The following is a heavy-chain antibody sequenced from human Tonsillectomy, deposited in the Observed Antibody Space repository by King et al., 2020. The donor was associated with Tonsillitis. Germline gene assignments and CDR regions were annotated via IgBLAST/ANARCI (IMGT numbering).Heavy chain of an antibody. D-gene: IGHD4-17*01. J-gene: IGHJ3*02. Sequence: VQLVESGGGVVRPGGSLRLSCAASGFTFGDYGMSWVRQAPGKGLEWVSGITWNGGRTGYADSVKGRFTISRDNAKNSLYLQMNSLRAEDTALYYCAKQTTVTTWTGIDIWGQGTMVTVSS. CDR1: GFTFGDYG. V-gene: IGHV3-20*04. CDR3: AKQTTVTTWTGIDI. CDR2: ITWNGGRT.